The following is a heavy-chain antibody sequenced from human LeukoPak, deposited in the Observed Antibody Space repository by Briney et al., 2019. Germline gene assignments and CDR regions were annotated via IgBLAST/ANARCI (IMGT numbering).Heavy chain of an antibody. CDR3: ARDLDVDTAMVTSNYYYGMDV. V-gene: IGHV1-46*01. Sequence: ASVKVSCKASGGTFSSYAISWVRQAPGQGLEWMGIINPSGGSTSYAQKFQGRVTMTRDTSTSTVYMELSSLRSEDTAVYYCARDLDVDTAMVTSNYYYGMDVWGQGTTVTVSS. CDR2: INPSGGST. J-gene: IGHJ6*02. D-gene: IGHD5-18*01. CDR1: GGTFSSYA.